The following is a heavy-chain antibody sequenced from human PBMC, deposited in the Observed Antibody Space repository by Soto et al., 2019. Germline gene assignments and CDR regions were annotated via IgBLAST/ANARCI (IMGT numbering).Heavy chain of an antibody. CDR2: INYSGST. J-gene: IGHJ6*02. D-gene: IGHD1-7*01. CDR3: AREGLIAGTAYSYSGMDV. V-gene: IGHV4-59*01. CDR1: DGSISSYY. Sequence: QVQLQESGPGLVKPSETLSLTCTVSDGSISSYYWSWIRQPPGKGLEWIGYINYSGSTNYNPPLTGRVTIPVDTSKNQLSLKLSSVTAADTAVYYCAREGLIAGTAYSYSGMDVWGQGTTVTVSS.